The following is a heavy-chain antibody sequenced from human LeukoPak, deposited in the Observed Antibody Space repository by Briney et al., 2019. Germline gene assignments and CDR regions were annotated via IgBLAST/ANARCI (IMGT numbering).Heavy chain of an antibody. CDR1: GFTFDDYA. J-gene: IGHJ6*03. CDR2: ISWDSSSI. Sequence: PGRSLRLSCAASGFTFDDYAMHWVRQAPGKGLEGVSGISWDSSSIGYADSVNGRFTISRDNAKNSLHLQMNSLRAEDTAVYYCARGRGSGTYYTRGYYMDVWGKGTTVTISS. D-gene: IGHD3-10*01. CDR3: ARGRGSGTYYTRGYYMDV. V-gene: IGHV3-9*01.